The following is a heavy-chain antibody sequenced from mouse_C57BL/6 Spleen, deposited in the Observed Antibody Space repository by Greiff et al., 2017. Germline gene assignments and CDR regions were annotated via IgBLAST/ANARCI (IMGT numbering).Heavy chain of an antibody. CDR2: IYPSDSET. Sequence: QVQLQQPGAELVRPGSSVKLSCKASGYTFTSYWMDWVKQRPGQGLEWIGNIYPSDSETHYNQKFKDKATLTVDKSSSTAYMQLSSLTSEDSAVYYCARYGYDVSYAMDYWGQGTSVTVSS. D-gene: IGHD2-2*01. V-gene: IGHV1-61*01. J-gene: IGHJ4*01. CDR3: ARYGYDVSYAMDY. CDR1: GYTFTSYW.